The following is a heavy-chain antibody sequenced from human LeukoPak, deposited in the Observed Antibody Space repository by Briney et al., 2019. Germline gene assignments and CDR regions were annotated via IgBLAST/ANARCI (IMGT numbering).Heavy chain of an antibody. J-gene: IGHJ5*02. CDR1: GGSISSYY. V-gene: IGHV4-4*07. D-gene: IGHD3-22*01. Sequence: SETLSLTCTVSGGSISSYYCSWIRQPAGKGLEWIWRIYTSGSTNYNPSLKSRVTMSVDTSKNQFSLKLTSVTAADTAVYYCARDYYDSSGHLWWFDPWGQGTLVTVSS. CDR2: IYTSGST. CDR3: ARDYYDSSGHLWWFDP.